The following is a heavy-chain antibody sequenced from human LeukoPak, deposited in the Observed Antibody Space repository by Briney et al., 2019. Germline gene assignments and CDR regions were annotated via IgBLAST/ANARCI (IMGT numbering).Heavy chain of an antibody. Sequence: SETLSLTCTVSGGSISSGGYYWSWIRQPPGKGLEWIGYIYHSGSTYYNPTLKSRVTISVDRSKNQFSLKLSSVTAADTAVHYCAAGVTTMGERIFDYWGQGTLVTVSS. CDR1: GGSISSGGYY. J-gene: IGHJ4*02. CDR3: AAGVTTMGERIFDY. D-gene: IGHD4-23*01. CDR2: IYHSGST. V-gene: IGHV4-30-2*01.